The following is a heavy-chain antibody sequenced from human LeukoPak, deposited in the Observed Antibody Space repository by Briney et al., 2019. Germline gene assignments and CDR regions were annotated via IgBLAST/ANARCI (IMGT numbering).Heavy chain of an antibody. J-gene: IGHJ5*02. CDR2: ISSSGTI. CDR3: ARAPSIVVVEDWFDP. CDR1: GFTFSLYE. D-gene: IGHD2-15*01. Sequence: GGSLRLSCAASGFTFSLYEMNWVRQAPGKGLEWVSYISSSGTIYYSDPVKGRFTISRDNVKNSVYLQMNSLRVEDTGVYYCARAPSIVVVEDWFDPWGQGTLVTVSS. V-gene: IGHV3-48*03.